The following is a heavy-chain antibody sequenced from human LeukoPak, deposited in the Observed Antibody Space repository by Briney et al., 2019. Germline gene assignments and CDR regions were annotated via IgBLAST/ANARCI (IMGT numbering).Heavy chain of an antibody. Sequence: GGSLRLSCAASGFTFSSYWMHWVRQAPGKGLVWVSRINTDGSSTSYADSVKGRFTISRDNSKNTLYLQMNSLRVEDTAIYYCAKDGDSGGYYVLYYFNYWGQGTLITVSS. D-gene: IGHD3-22*01. V-gene: IGHV3-74*01. CDR3: AKDGDSGGYYVLYYFNY. CDR2: INTDGSST. J-gene: IGHJ4*02. CDR1: GFTFSSYW.